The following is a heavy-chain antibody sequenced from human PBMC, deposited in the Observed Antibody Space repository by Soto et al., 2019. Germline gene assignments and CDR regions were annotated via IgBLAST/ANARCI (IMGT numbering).Heavy chain of an antibody. V-gene: IGHV3-33*01. D-gene: IGHD3-10*01. CDR1: GFTFSAYG. J-gene: IGHJ4*02. CDR2: IYYDGSNI. Sequence: QVQLVESGGGVVQPGKSLRLSCAASGFTFSAYGMHWVRRAPGKGLEWVAMIYYDGSNIYYADSVKGRFTISRDNSKNALYLQRNSLRAEDTAVYYCARVGGSVTSDYWGQGTLVTVSS. CDR3: ARVGGSVTSDY.